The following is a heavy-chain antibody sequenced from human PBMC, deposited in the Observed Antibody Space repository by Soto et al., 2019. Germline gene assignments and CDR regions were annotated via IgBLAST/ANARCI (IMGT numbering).Heavy chain of an antibody. CDR2: IIPIFDTG. CDR3: ARNGTLTGYSYGIDV. Sequence: QVQLVQSGSELMKPGSSVKVSCKASVGTFSDSTINWVRQAPGQRLEWMGGIIPIFDTGNYAEKLQGRVTITADDSKSTSFMEVSSLRAEDTAVYYCARNGTLTGYSYGIDVWGQGTMVTVSS. J-gene: IGHJ6*02. V-gene: IGHV1-69*01. D-gene: IGHD1-1*01. CDR1: VGTFSDST.